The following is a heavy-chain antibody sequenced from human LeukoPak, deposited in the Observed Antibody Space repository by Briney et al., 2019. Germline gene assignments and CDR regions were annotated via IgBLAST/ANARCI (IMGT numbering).Heavy chain of an antibody. V-gene: IGHV1-69*04. CDR3: ATHSPYSSGWQNWFDP. Sequence: SVKVSCKASGGTFSSYAISWVRQAPGQGLEWMGRIIPILGIANYAQKFQGRVTITANKSTSTAYMELSSLRSEDTAVYYCATHSPYSSGWQNWFDPWGQGTLVTVSS. CDR1: GGTFSSYA. J-gene: IGHJ5*02. CDR2: IIPILGIA. D-gene: IGHD6-19*01.